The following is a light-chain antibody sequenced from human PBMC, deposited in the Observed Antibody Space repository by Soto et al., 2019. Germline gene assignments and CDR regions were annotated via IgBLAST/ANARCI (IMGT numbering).Light chain of an antibody. V-gene: IGLV2-14*03. Sequence: QSVLTQPASVSGSPGQSITISCSGTSSDVGGYNYVFWYQHHPGKAPKLMICDVSNRPSGVSNRFSGSKSGNTASLTISGLQAEDEADYYCSSYTSSSTYVFGTGTKLTVL. J-gene: IGLJ1*01. CDR3: SSYTSSSTYV. CDR2: DVS. CDR1: SSDVGGYNY.